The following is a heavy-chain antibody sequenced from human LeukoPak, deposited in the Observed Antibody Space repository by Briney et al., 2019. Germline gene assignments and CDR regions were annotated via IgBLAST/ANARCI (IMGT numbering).Heavy chain of an antibody. CDR2: INPNSGGT. V-gene: IGHV1-2*04. CDR1: GYTFTGYY. D-gene: IGHD6-13*01. J-gene: IGHJ5*02. CDR3: ARGAAADVDNWFDP. Sequence: ASVKVSCKASGYTFTGYYMHWVRQAPGQGLEWMGWINPNSGGTNYAQKFQGWVTMTRDTSISTAYMELSRLRSDDTAVYYCARGAAADVDNWFDPWGQGTLVTVSS.